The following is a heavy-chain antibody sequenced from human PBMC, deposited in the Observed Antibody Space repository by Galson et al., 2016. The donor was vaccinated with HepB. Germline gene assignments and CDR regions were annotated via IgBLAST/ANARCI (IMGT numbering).Heavy chain of an antibody. CDR2: ISGDTGTT. Sequence: SLRLSCAASGFPFNNFAMNRVRQAPGKGLEWVSFISGDTGTTRYADSVKGRFTISRDNSRNTVYLQMDSLRDGDMAIYYCAKVLGMIGGPLDCWGQGTLVTVSS. CDR1: GFPFNNFA. D-gene: IGHD3-10*01. J-gene: IGHJ4*02. V-gene: IGHV3-23*01. CDR3: AKVLGMIGGPLDC.